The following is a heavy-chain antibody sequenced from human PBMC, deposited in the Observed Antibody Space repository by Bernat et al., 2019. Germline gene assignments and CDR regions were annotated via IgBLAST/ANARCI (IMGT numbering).Heavy chain of an antibody. V-gene: IGHV3-30-3*01. CDR3: AKVLTGSGSYYNGKKSEYFQH. J-gene: IGHJ1*01. CDR2: ISYDGSNK. D-gene: IGHD3-10*01. Sequence: QVQLVESGGGVVQPGRSLRLSCAASGFTFSSYAMHWVRQAPGKGLEWVAVISYDGSNKYYADSVKGRFTISRDNSKNTLYLQMNSLRAEDTAVYYCAKVLTGSGSYYNGKKSEYFQHWGQGTLVTVSS. CDR1: GFTFSSYA.